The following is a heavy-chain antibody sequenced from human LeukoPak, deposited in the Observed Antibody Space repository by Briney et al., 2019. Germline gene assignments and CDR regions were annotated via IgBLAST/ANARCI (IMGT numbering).Heavy chain of an antibody. CDR2: INWNGGST. D-gene: IGHD2-2*01. Sequence: GGSLRLSCAASGFTFDDYGMGWVRQTPGKGLEWVSGINWNGGSTGYGDSVKGRFTISRDNAKNSLYLQMNSLRAEDTALYYSASLLVPGAHDAFDIWGQGTMVTVSS. V-gene: IGHV3-20*04. J-gene: IGHJ3*02. CDR3: ASLLVPGAHDAFDI. CDR1: GFTFDDYG.